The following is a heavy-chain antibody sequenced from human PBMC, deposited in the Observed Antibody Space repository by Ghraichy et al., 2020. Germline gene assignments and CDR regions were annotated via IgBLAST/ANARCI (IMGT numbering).Heavy chain of an antibody. J-gene: IGHJ6*02. CDR2: AFYSGTD. D-gene: IGHD5/OR15-5a*01. CDR1: GASIRSPDYF. CDR3: TRHSSGTLQCYYRGVDV. Sequence: SQTLSLTCTVSGASIRSPDYFWGWVRQPAGKGLEWVGSAFYSGTDYYNPSLKSRVAVSVDTSKNQFSLKLTSVTAADSGLYFCTRHSSGTLQCYYRGVDVWGQGTTVIVSS. V-gene: IGHV4-39*01.